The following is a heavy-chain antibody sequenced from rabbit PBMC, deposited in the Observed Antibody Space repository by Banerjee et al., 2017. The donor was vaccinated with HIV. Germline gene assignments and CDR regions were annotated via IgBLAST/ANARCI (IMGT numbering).Heavy chain of an antibody. J-gene: IGHJ4*01. D-gene: IGHD8-1*01. CDR2: YSSNGDK. Sequence: YSSNGDKWYASWVNGRFTISRSTSLNTVDLKMTSLTAADTATYFCARGSSTVYYFALLGPGTLVTVS. V-gene: IGHV1S43*01. CDR3: ARGSSTVYYFAL.